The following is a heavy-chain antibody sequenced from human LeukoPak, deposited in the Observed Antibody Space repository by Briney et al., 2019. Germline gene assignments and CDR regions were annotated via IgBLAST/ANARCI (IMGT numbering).Heavy chain of an antibody. CDR3: ARDRVVRGVIY. D-gene: IGHD3-10*01. J-gene: IGHJ4*01. CDR1: GFNFGSYS. Sequence: GGSLRLSCAASGFNFGSYSMTWVRQAPGKGLEWVANIKQDGSEKYYVDSVKGRFTISRDNAKNSLYLQMNSLRAEDTAVYYCARDRVVRGVIYWGHGTLVTVSS. V-gene: IGHV3-7*01. CDR2: IKQDGSEK.